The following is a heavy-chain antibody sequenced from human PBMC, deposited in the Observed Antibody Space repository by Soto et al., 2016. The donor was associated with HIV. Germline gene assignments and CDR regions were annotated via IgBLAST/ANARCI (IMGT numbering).Heavy chain of an antibody. CDR2: IYSGGDT. J-gene: IGHJ4*02. Sequence: EVQLVETGGGVIQPGESLRLSCAASGFIVSSNYMSWVRQAPGKGLEWVSVIYSGGDTYYADSVKGRFTISRDTSENMLFLQMDSLRADDTAVYYCARRGGDGVTXGQGTLVTVSS. CDR3: ARRGGDGVT. CDR1: GFIVSSNY. D-gene: IGHD3-10*01. V-gene: IGHV3-53*02.